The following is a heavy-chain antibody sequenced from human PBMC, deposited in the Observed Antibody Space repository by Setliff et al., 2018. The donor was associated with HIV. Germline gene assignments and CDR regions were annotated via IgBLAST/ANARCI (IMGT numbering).Heavy chain of an antibody. V-gene: IGHV4-39*01. Sequence: SETLSLTCNVSGGSISSDSYYWGWIRQPPGKGLEWIGSFHHSGSASYNPSLRSRVTISEDTSKNQFSLKLTSVTAADTAVYFCARLGSGWSDSYYYAMDIWGQGTTVTVSS. J-gene: IGHJ6*02. CDR1: GGSISSDSYY. CDR3: ARLGSGWSDSYYYAMDI. D-gene: IGHD6-19*01. CDR2: FHHSGSA.